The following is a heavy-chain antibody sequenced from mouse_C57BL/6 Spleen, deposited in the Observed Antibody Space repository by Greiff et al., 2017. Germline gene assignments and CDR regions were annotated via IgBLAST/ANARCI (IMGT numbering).Heavy chain of an antibody. J-gene: IGHJ3*01. V-gene: IGHV1-26*01. CDR3: ARSQLRLGFAY. CDR1: GYTFTDYY. CDR2: INPNNGGT. Sequence: EVQLQQSGPELVKPGASVKISCKASGYTFTDYYMNWVKQSHGKSLEWIGDINPNNGGTSYNQKFKGKATLTVDKSSSTAYMELRSLTSEDSAVYYCARSQLRLGFAYWGQGTLVTVSA. D-gene: IGHD3-2*02.